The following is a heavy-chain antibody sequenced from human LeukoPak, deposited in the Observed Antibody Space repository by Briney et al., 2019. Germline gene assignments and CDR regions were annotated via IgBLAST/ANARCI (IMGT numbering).Heavy chain of an antibody. V-gene: IGHV4-4*08. Sequence: PSETLSLTCTVSGGSISSYYWSWIRQPPGKGLEWIGRIYTSGSTNYNPSLKSRVTISVDTSKNQFSLKLSSVTAADTAVYYCARDGDPGIVGAYRDYWGQGTLVTVSS. CDR1: GGSISSYY. CDR3: ARDGDPGIVGAYRDY. J-gene: IGHJ4*02. CDR2: IYTSGST. D-gene: IGHD1-26*01.